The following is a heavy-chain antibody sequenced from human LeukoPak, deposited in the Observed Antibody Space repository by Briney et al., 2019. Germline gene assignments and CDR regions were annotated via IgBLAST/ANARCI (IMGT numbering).Heavy chain of an antibody. Sequence: PGRSLRLSCAASGFTFSSHGMHWVRQAPGKGLEWVALISYDENNKYYEESVRGRFTISRDNSKNTVYLQMNSLRPDDTAVYYCAKGGWPDDYGGNFYYGMDIWGQGTTVTVSS. CDR1: GFTFSSHG. V-gene: IGHV3-30*18. J-gene: IGHJ6*02. CDR3: AKGGWPDDYGGNFYYGMDI. D-gene: IGHD4-23*01. CDR2: ISYDENNK.